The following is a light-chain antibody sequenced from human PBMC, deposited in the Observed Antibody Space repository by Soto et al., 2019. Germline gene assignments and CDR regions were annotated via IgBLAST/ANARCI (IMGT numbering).Light chain of an antibody. J-gene: IGKJ4*01. Sequence: EIVLTQSPATLSLSPGERATLSCRASQSVSDNDLAWYQQKPGQSPRLLIHGASSRAAGIPERFGGSGSGTDFTLTISGLEPEDLAVYYCQQHNNWPLTFGGGTKVDIK. V-gene: IGKV3D-20*02. CDR3: QQHNNWPLT. CDR1: QSVSDND. CDR2: GAS.